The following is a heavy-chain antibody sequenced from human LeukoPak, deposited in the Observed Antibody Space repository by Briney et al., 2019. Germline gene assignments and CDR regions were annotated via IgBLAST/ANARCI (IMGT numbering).Heavy chain of an antibody. CDR1: GGSISSYY. J-gene: IGHJ4*02. V-gene: IGHV4-4*09. Sequence: PETLSLTCTVSGGSISSYYWSWIRQPPGKGLEGIGYIYTSGSTNYNPSIKSRVTISVDTSKNQFSLKLSSVTAADTAVYYCARLVHYYDSSGNYYFDYWGQGTLVTVSA. CDR2: IYTSGST. CDR3: ARLVHYYDSSGNYYFDY. D-gene: IGHD3-22*01.